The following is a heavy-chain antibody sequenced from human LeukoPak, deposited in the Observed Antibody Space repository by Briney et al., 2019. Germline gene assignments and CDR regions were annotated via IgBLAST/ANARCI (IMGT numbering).Heavy chain of an antibody. CDR3: ARDLRAVIPGKDLYYYYYYMDV. Sequence: SETLSLTCAVYGGSFSGYYWSWIRQPPGKGLEWIGDINHSGSTNYNPSLKSRVTISVDTSKNQFSLKLSSVTAADTAVYYCARDLRAVIPGKDLYYYYYYMDVWGKGTTVTVSS. D-gene: IGHD3-3*01. V-gene: IGHV4-34*01. CDR2: INHSGST. CDR1: GGSFSGYY. J-gene: IGHJ6*03.